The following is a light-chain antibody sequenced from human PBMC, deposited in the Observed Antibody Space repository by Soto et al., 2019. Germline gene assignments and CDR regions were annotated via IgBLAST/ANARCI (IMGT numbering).Light chain of an antibody. CDR2: GAS. J-gene: IGKJ2*01. V-gene: IGKV3-15*01. CDR3: QQYNNWPQT. Sequence: EIVMTQSPATLSVSPGERATLSCRASQGVSSNLAWYQQKPGQAPRLLIYGASTRATGIPARFSGSGSGTEFTLTISSLQSEDFAVYHCQQYNNWPQTFGQGTKLEIK. CDR1: QGVSSN.